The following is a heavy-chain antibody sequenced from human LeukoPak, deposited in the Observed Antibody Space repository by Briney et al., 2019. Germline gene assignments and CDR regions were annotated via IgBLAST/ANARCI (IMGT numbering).Heavy chain of an antibody. J-gene: IGHJ3*02. D-gene: IGHD6-19*01. V-gene: IGHV1-2*02. CDR2: INPNSGGT. CDR3: ARDASSGRIKDAFDI. CDR1: GYTFTGYY. Sequence: ASVKVSCKASGYTFTGYYIHWARQAPGQGLEWMGWINPNSGGTNYAQKFQGRVTMTRDTSISTAYMELSRLRSDDTAVYYCARDASSGRIKDAFDIWGQGTMVTVSS.